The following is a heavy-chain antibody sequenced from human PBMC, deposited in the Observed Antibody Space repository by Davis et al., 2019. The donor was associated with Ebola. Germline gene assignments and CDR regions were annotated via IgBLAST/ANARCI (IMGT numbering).Heavy chain of an antibody. CDR1: GFTFSSYA. D-gene: IGHD6-13*01. J-gene: IGHJ4*02. CDR2: ISGGGGST. Sequence: GESLKISCAASGFTFSSYAMSWVRQAPGKGLEWVSAISGGGGSTYYADSVKGRFSISRDNSKNTLYLQMNSLRADDTAIYYCSKRIKAGAGAPSDYWGQGTLVTVSS. V-gene: IGHV3-23*01. CDR3: SKRIKAGAGAPSDY.